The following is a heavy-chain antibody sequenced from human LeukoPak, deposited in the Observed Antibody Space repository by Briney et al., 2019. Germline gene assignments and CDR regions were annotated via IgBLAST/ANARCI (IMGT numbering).Heavy chain of an antibody. CDR3: AKDTAPYSSGWCLDY. CDR2: ISYDGSNK. V-gene: IGHV3-30*18. J-gene: IGHJ4*02. CDR1: GFTFSSYG. Sequence: GGSLRLSCAASGFTFSSYGMHWVRQAPGKGLEWVAVISYDGSNKYYADSVKGRFTISRDNSKNTLYLQMNSLRAEDTAVYYCAKDTAPYSSGWCLDYWGRGTLVTVSS. D-gene: IGHD6-19*01.